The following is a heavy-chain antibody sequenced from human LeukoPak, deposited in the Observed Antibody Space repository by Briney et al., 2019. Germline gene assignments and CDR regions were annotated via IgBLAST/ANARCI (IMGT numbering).Heavy chain of an antibody. CDR1: GLTFSSAW. CDR2: IKSRTYGWIT. CDR3: ATEFYSNGSNF. Sequence: GGSLRLSCARSGLTFSSAWMTWVRQTPGKGRECVGHIKSRTYGWITDYAAPVKGRFTVSRDDSKSTVYLQMTSLKTEDSAVYYWATEFYSNGSNFWGQGTLVTVSS. J-gene: IGHJ4*02. D-gene: IGHD5-24*01. V-gene: IGHV3-15*01.